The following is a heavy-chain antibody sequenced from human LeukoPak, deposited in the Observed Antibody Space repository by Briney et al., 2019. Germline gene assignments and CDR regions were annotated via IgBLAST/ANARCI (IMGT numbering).Heavy chain of an antibody. D-gene: IGHD1-14*01. CDR1: GGSISSGSYY. CDR2: IYTSGST. V-gene: IGHV4-61*02. J-gene: IGHJ4*02. Sequence: SQTLSLTYTVSGGSISSGSYYWSWIRQPAGKGLEWIGRIYTSGSTNYNPSLKSRVTISVDTSKNQFSLKLSSVTAADTAVYYCASGTRRGKLDYWGQGTLVTVSS. CDR3: ASGTRRGKLDY.